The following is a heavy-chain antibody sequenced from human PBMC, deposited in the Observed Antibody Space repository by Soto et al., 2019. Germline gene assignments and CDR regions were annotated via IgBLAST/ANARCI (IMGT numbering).Heavy chain of an antibody. D-gene: IGHD3-22*01. CDR1: GGSISSGGYY. CDR3: ARGRVVEYDSSGYSFCFDY. CDR2: IYYSGST. Sequence: PSETLSLTCTVSGGSISSGGYYWSWIRQHPGKGLEWIGYIYYSGSTYYNPSLKSRVTISVDTSKNQFSLKLSSVTAADTAVYYCARGRVVEYDSSGYSFCFDYWGQGTPVTVSS. V-gene: IGHV4-31*03. J-gene: IGHJ4*02.